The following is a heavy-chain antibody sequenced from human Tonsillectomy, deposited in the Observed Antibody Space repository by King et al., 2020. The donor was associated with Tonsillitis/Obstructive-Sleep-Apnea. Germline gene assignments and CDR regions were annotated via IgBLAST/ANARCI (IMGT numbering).Heavy chain of an antibody. V-gene: IGHV4-59*01. D-gene: IGHD3-9*01. CDR2: IYYSGST. Sequence: QLQESGPGLVKPSETLSLTCTVSGGSISSYYWSWIRQPPGKGLEWIGYIYYSGSTNYNPSLKSRVTISVDTSKNQFSLKLSSVTAADTAVYYCAGAGDGILTGYDHNWFDPWGQGTLVTVSS. J-gene: IGHJ5*02. CDR1: GGSISSYY. CDR3: AGAGDGILTGYDHNWFDP.